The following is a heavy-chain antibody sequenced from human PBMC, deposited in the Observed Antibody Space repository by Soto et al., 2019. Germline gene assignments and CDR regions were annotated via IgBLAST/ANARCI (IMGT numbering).Heavy chain of an antibody. CDR2: INHSGST. V-gene: IGHV4-34*01. CDR3: ARGDYNWNYVVDY. D-gene: IGHD1-7*01. Sequence: SETLSLTCAVYGGSFSGYYWSWIRQPPGKGLEWIGEINHSGSTNYNPSLKSRVTISVDTSKNQFSLKLSSVTVADTAVYYCARGDYNWNYVVDYWGQGTLVTVSS. J-gene: IGHJ4*02. CDR1: GGSFSGYY.